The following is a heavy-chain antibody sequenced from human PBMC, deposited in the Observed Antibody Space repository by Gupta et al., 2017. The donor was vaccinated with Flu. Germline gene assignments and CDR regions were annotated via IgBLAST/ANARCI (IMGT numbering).Heavy chain of an antibody. D-gene: IGHD2/OR15-2a*01. CDR3: AGRNMDAKTFDH. CDR1: GDSITSNTYL. CDR2: ADYSGNT. J-gene: IGHJ5*02. Sequence: QLQLLESGPGLVKPSESLSLSCTVSGDSITSNTYLCGLIRHPPGKGLEWIGHADYSGNTIYSPALKSRATMSVDTSKNQFAQKLNTVTAADTAVYYCAGRNMDAKTFDHWGQGTLVTVSS. V-gene: IGHV4-39*01.